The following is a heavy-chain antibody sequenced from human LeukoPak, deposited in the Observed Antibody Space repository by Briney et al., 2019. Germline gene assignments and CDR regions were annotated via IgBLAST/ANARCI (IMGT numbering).Heavy chain of an antibody. CDR2: ISWNSGSI. CDR3: AKAQGYSSSWFVDY. V-gene: IGHV3-9*01. CDR1: GFTFDDYA. D-gene: IGHD6-13*01. J-gene: IGHJ4*02. Sequence: GGSLRLSCAASGFTFDDYAMHWVRQAPGKGLEWVSGISWNSGSIGYADSVKGRFTISRDNAKNSLYLQMNSLRAEDTALYYCAKAQGYSSSWFVDYWGQGTLVTVSS.